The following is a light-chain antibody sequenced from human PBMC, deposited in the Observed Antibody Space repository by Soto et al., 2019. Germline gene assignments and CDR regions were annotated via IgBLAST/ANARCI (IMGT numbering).Light chain of an antibody. Sequence: LMPHSPATLSVSPDERATLFCTASQSVSSNFAWYQQTPGQAPRLLIYGASTRATGIPSRFSGSVSETDFTLTISSLQSEDFAVYYCQKYNDWPLPFGGGTKVDIK. V-gene: IGKV3-15*01. CDR3: QKYNDWPLP. CDR2: GAS. CDR1: QSVSSN. J-gene: IGKJ4*02.